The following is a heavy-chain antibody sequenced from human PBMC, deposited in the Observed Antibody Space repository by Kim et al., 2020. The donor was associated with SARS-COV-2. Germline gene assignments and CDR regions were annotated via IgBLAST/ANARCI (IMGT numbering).Heavy chain of an antibody. CDR3: AKGTSGRYDFWSGHIDY. CDR1: GFTFRNYV. J-gene: IGHJ4*02. V-gene: IGHV3-23*01. Sequence: GGSLRLSCEASGFTFRNYVMNWVRQGPGKGLEWVSGISGSGSNTYYVDSVKGRFTTSRDNSKNTVWLHLSSLRAEDTALYYCAKGTSGRYDFWSGHIDYWGQGTLVTVS. D-gene: IGHD3-3*01. CDR2: ISGSGSNT.